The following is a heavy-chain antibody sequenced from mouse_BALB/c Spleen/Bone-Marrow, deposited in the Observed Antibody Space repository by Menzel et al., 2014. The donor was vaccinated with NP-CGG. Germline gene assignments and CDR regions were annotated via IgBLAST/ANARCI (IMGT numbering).Heavy chain of an antibody. J-gene: IGHJ3*01. CDR1: GYSFTGYN. CDR3: ARNHFGSNSLGY. V-gene: IGHV1S135*01. D-gene: IGHD1-1*01. CDR2: IDPYYGGT. Sequence: EVKLVESGPELEKPGASVKIPCKASGYSFTGYNMNWVKQSDGRSLEWIGNIDPYYGGTSYNQKFRGKATLTVDKSSSTAYMQLTSLTSEDSAVYYCARNHFGSNSLGYWGQGTLVTVSA.